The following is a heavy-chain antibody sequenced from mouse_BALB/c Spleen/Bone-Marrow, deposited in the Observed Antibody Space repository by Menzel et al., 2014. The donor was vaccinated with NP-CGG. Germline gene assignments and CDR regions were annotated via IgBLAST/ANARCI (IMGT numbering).Heavy chain of an antibody. Sequence: QQSGPELVKPGASLKMSCKASGYTFTSYYIHWVKQRPGQGLEWIGWIYPGDDNTKYNEKFKGKATLTVDKSSSTAYMQLSSLTSEDSALYYCARWGYLDYWGQGTTLTVSS. CDR1: GYTFTSYY. D-gene: IGHD3-1*01. CDR2: IYPGDDNT. CDR3: ARWGYLDY. J-gene: IGHJ2*01. V-gene: IGHV1S56*01.